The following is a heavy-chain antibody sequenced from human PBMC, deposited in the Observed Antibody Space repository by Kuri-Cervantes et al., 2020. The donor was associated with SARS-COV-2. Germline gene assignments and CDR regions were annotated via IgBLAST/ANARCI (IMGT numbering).Heavy chain of an antibody. CDR3: ATLHVHGRNYYYYMDV. Sequence: GESLKISCAASGFTFSSYDMHWVRQATGKGLEWVSAIGTAGDTYYPGSVKGRFTISRENAKNSLYLQMNSLRAGDTAVYYCATLHVHGRNYYYYMDVWGKGTTVTVSS. D-gene: IGHD4-11*01. CDR2: IGTAGDT. V-gene: IGHV3-13*04. CDR1: GFTFSSYD. J-gene: IGHJ6*03.